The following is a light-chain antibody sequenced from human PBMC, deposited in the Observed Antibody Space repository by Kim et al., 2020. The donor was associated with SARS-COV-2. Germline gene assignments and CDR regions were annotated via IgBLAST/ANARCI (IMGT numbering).Light chain of an antibody. CDR1: SGHSSYA. Sequence: QPVLTQSPSASASLGASVKLTCTLSSGHSSYAIAWHQQQPEKGPRYLMKLNSDGSHSKGDGIPDRFSGSSSGAERYLTISSPQSEDEADYYCQTWGTGIGVFGGGTQLTVL. CDR3: QTWGTGIGV. V-gene: IGLV4-69*01. J-gene: IGLJ3*02. CDR2: LNSDGSH.